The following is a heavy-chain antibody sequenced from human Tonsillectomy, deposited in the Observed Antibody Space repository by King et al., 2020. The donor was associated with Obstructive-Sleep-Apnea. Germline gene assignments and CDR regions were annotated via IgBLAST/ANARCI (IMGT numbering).Heavy chain of an antibody. J-gene: IGHJ4*01. CDR2: IIPIFDIV. CDR3: ARDRVHSSGWYYFDY. V-gene: IGHV1-69*17. D-gene: IGHD6-19*01. CDR1: GGTFSSYA. Sequence: QLVQSGAEVKKPGSSVKVSCKASGGTFSSYAINWVRQAPGQGLEWMGGIIPIFDIVNYAQKFQGRVTITADKSTSTAYMELSSLRSEDTAVYYCARDRVHSSGWYYFDYWGHGTLVTVSS.